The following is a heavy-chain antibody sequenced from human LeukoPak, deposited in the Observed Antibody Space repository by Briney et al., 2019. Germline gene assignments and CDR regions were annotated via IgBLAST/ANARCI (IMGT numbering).Heavy chain of an antibody. Sequence: PGGSLRLSCAASGFTFNNYAMTWVRQAPGKGLEWVSGITGSGGNTYYTDSVKGRFTVSRDNSKNTVYLQMSSLRAEDTAVYYCASNFESSGYYSYWGQGILVTVS. CDR2: ITGSGGNT. D-gene: IGHD3-22*01. CDR3: ASNFESSGYYSY. V-gene: IGHV3-23*01. CDR1: GFTFNNYA. J-gene: IGHJ4*02.